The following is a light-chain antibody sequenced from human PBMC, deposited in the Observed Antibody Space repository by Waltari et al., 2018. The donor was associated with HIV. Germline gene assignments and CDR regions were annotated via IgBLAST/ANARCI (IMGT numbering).Light chain of an antibody. CDR3: QQYYNYPRT. Sequence: AIRMTQSPSSFSASTGDRVTITCRASQDISSYLAWYQQKPGKAPNLLIDGGSTLQTGVPSRFSGSGSGTDFTLTISCLQSEDFATYYCQQYYNYPRTFGQGTKVEIK. CDR1: QDISSY. CDR2: GGS. J-gene: IGKJ1*01. V-gene: IGKV1-8*01.